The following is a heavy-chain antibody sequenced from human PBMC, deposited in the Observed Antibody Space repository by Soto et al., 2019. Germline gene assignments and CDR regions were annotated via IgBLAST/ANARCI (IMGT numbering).Heavy chain of an antibody. D-gene: IGHD6-13*01. V-gene: IGHV1-46*01. Sequence: ASVKVSCKASGYTFTSYYMHWVRQAPGQGLEWMGIINPSGGSTSYAQKFQGRVTMTRDTSTSTVYMELSSLRSEDTAVYYCARGGIAAAGTRPDWFDPWGQGTLVTV. CDR3: ARGGIAAAGTRPDWFDP. CDR2: INPSGGST. CDR1: GYTFTSYY. J-gene: IGHJ5*02.